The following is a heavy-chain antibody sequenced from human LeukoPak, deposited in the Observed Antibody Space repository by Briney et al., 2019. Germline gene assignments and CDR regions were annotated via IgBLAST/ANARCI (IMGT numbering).Heavy chain of an antibody. J-gene: IGHJ4*02. CDR1: GGTFSSYA. Sequence: ASVKVSCKASGGTFSSYAISWVRQAPGQGLDWKGGIIPIFGTANYAQKFQGRVTITADESTSTAYMELSSLRSEDTAVYYCAREGYSSSWYFDYWGQGTLVTVSS. D-gene: IGHD6-13*01. V-gene: IGHV1-69*13. CDR2: IIPIFGTA. CDR3: AREGYSSSWYFDY.